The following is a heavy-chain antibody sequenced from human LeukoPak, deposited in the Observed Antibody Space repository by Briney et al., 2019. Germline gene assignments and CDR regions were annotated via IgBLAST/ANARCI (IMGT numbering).Heavy chain of an antibody. CDR2: IYPSGST. CDR3: AKSYFDYSTYYSYYFNL. V-gene: IGHV4-4*09. Sequence: PSETLSLTCTVPGGSISNAYWSWIRQPPGRGLEWIGYIYPSGSTNYHPSLKSRVTISVDTSKNHFALNLSSVTAADTAVYYCAKSYFDYSTYYSYYFNLWGQGALVTVSS. CDR1: GGSISNAY. J-gene: IGHJ4*02. D-gene: IGHD4-11*01.